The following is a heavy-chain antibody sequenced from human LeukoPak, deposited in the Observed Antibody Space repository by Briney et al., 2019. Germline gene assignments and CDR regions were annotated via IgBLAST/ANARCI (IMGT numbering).Heavy chain of an antibody. CDR3: ARHGSYYYDSSGYWAPNFDY. CDR1: GGSLSSSSYY. V-gene: IGHV4-39*01. J-gene: IGHJ4*02. D-gene: IGHD3-22*01. CDR2: IYFSGST. Sequence: KPSETLSPTCTVSGGSLSSSSYYWGWHRQPPGKGLEWIGGIYFSGSTYYNPSLKSRVTISVDTSKNQFSLKLSSVTAADTAVYYCARHGSYYYDSSGYWAPNFDYWGQGTLVTVSS.